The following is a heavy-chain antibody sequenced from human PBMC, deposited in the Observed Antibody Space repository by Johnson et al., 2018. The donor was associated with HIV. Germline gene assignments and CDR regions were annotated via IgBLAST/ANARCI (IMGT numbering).Heavy chain of an antibody. CDR1: GFTFSNAW. D-gene: IGHD3-10*01. CDR3: ARGPLLWRAFDI. J-gene: IGHJ3*02. Sequence: VQLVESGGGLVKPGGSLRLSCAASGFTFSNAWMSWVRQAPGKGLEWVGRIKSNTDGGTTDYAAPVKGRFTISRDDSKNTLYLQMNSLKTEDTAVYYCARGPLLWRAFDIWGQGTMVSVSS. CDR2: IKSNTDGGTT. V-gene: IGHV3-15*01.